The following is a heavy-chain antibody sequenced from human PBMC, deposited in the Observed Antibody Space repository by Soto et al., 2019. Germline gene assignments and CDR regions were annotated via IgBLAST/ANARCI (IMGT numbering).Heavy chain of an antibody. CDR2: IWYDGSNK. CDR3: ARDLEKNGDYDFL. CDR1: GFTFSSYG. Sequence: GGSLRLSCAASGFTFSSYGMHWVRQAPGKGLEWVAVIWYDGSNKYYADSVKGRFTISRDNSKNTLYLQMNSLRAEDTAVYYCARDLEKNGDYDFLWGQGTLVTVSS. J-gene: IGHJ1*01. D-gene: IGHD4-17*01. V-gene: IGHV3-33*01.